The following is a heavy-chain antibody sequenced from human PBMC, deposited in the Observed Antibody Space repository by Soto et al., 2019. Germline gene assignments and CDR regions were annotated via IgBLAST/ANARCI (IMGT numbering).Heavy chain of an antibody. D-gene: IGHD2-21*01. CDR1: GFTFNDAW. CDR3: TTGVSRCGDGVCDY. Sequence: GGSLRLSCAASGFTFNDAWLNWVRQAPGKGLEWVGRIKSKTDGGTTNYTAPVKGRFTISRDDSKNALYLQMNSLKIEDSAVYYCTTGVSRCGDGVCDYWGQGTLVTVSS. V-gene: IGHV3-15*07. J-gene: IGHJ4*02. CDR2: IKSKTDGGTT.